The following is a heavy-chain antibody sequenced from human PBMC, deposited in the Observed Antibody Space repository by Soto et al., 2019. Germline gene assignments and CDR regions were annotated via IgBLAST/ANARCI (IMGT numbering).Heavy chain of an antibody. CDR2: THYSGST. CDR3: ARDLGIAARPNAFDI. D-gene: IGHD6-6*01. J-gene: IGHJ3*02. CDR1: GGSISSGGYY. Sequence: QVQLQESGPGLVKPSQTLSLTCTVSGGSISSGGYYWSWIRQHPGKGLEWIGYTHYSGSTYYNPSLKSRVTISVDTSKNQFSLKLSSVTAADTAVYYCARDLGIAARPNAFDIWGQGTMVTVSS. V-gene: IGHV4-31*03.